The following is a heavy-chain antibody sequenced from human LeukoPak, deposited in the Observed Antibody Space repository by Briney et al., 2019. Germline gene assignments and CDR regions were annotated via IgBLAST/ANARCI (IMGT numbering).Heavy chain of an antibody. V-gene: IGHV3-23*01. CDR1: GFTFSSYA. D-gene: IGHD2-21*01. CDR3: AKDLFGAFDI. J-gene: IGHJ3*02. CDR2: ISGSGDST. Sequence: GGSLRLSCAASGFTFSSYAMSWVRQAPGKGLEWVSAISGSGDSTYYADSVKGRFTISRDNSKDTLYLQMNSLRAEDTALYYCAKDLFGAFDIWGQGTMVTVSS.